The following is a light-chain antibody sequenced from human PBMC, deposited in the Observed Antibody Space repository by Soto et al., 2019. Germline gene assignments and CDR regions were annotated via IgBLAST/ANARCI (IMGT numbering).Light chain of an antibody. J-gene: IGLJ1*01. V-gene: IGLV1-51*02. CDR1: SSNIGNNY. Sequence: QSVLTQPPSVSAAPGQKVTISCSGSSSNIGNNYVSWYQQLPGTAPKLLIYESNRRPSGIPDRFSGSKSGTSATLGITGLQTGDEADYYCGTGDHPLSGFVFGTGTKVTVL. CDR3: GTGDHPLSGFV. CDR2: ESN.